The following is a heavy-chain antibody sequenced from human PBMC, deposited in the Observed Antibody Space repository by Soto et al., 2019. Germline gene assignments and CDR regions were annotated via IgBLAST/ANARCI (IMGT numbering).Heavy chain of an antibody. CDR2: IYYSGST. V-gene: IGHV4-39*01. Sequence: QLQLQESGPGLVKPSETLSLTCTVSGGSISSSSYYWGWIRQPPGKGLEWIGSIYYSGSTYYNPSLKSRVTISVDTSKNQFSLKLSSVTAADTAVYYCATHTAMFVGDYWGQGTLVTVSS. CDR3: ATHTAMFVGDY. CDR1: GGSISSSSYY. J-gene: IGHJ4*02. D-gene: IGHD5-18*01.